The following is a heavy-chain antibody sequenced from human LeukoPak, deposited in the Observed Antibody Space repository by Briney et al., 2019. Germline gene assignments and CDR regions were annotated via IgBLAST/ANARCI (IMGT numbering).Heavy chain of an antibody. CDR3: ARETGLHDSTLFDY. CDR2: ISSSGST. J-gene: IGHJ4*02. D-gene: IGHD1-14*01. V-gene: IGHV4-61*02. CDR1: GDSISSGDYY. Sequence: SETLSLTCTVSGDSISSGDYYWSWIRQPAGKGLEWIGRISSSGSTNYNPSLKSRVTISVDTSKNQFSLKLSSVTAADTAVYFCARETGLHDSTLFDYWGQGTLVTVSS.